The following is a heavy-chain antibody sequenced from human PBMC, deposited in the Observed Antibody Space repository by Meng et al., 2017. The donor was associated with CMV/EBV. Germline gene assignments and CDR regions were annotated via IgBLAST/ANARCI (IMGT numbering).Heavy chain of an antibody. J-gene: IGHJ4*02. CDR3: AVGWYFDFDY. CDR1: GYSFTNYR. CDR2: IDPSDSYT. Sequence: KVSCKGSGYSFTNYRISWVRQMPGKGLEWMGTIDPSDSYTNYSPSFQGHVTISADKSISTAYLQWSSLKASDTAMYYCAVGWYFDFDYWGQGTLVTVSS. V-gene: IGHV5-10-1*01. D-gene: IGHD1-14*01.